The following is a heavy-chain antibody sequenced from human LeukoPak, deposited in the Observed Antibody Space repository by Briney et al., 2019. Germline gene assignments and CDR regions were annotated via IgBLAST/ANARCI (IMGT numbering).Heavy chain of an antibody. CDR1: GFTFSSYG. Sequence: GGSLRLSCAASGFTFSSYGMHWVRQAPGKGLEWVAFIRYDGSNKYYADSVKGRFTISRDNSKNTLYLQMNSLRAEDTAVYYCARSELWFGELLEYFQHWGQGTLVTVSS. CDR3: ARSELWFGELLEYFQH. CDR2: IRYDGSNK. D-gene: IGHD3-10*01. J-gene: IGHJ1*01. V-gene: IGHV3-30*02.